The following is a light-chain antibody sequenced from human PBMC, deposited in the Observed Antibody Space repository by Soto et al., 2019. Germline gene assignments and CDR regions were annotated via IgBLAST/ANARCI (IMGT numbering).Light chain of an antibody. CDR1: QSVSSN. J-gene: IGKJ1*01. CDR2: GAS. V-gene: IGKV3-15*01. Sequence: EIVMTQSSSTLSASSGERATLSCRASQSVSSNLAWYQHKPGQAPRLLIYGASTRATGIPARFSGSGSGTEFTLTISSLKSEDFAVYYCQQYSNRWTLGQGTKVDIK. CDR3: QQYSNRWT.